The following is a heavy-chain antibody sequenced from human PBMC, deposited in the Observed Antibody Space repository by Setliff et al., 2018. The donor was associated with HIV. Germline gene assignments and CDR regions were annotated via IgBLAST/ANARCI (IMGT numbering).Heavy chain of an antibody. Sequence: ASVKVSRKASGYTFTTYGISWVRQAPGQGFEWMGWINTETGNPMYAQGFRGRFVFSLDTSVRTTYLQINSLKAEDTAVYYYDSSGHLAYYFDSWGQGTLVTVSS. CDR2: INTETGNP. J-gene: IGHJ4*02. D-gene: IGHD3-22*01. CDR3: DSSGHLAYYFDS. CDR1: GYTFTTYG. V-gene: IGHV7-4-1*02.